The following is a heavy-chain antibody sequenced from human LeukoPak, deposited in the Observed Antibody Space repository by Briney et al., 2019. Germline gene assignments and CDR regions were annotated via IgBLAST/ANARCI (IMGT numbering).Heavy chain of an antibody. V-gene: IGHV3-21*01. CDR3: ACIAARRDDAFDI. Sequence: SGGSLRLSCAASGFTFSSYSMNWVRQAPGKGLEWVSSISSSSSYIYYADSVKGRFTISRDNAKSSLYLQMNSLRAEDTAVYYCACIAARRDDAFDIWGQGTMVTVSS. J-gene: IGHJ3*02. CDR1: GFTFSSYS. CDR2: ISSSSSYI. D-gene: IGHD6-6*01.